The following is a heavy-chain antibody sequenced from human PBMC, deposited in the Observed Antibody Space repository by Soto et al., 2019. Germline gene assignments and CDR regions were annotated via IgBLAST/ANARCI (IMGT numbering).Heavy chain of an antibody. V-gene: IGHV1-18*01. Sequence: ASVKVSCKASGYTFTSYGISWVRQAPRQGLEWMGWISAYNGNTNYAQKLQGRVTMTTDTSTSTAYMELRSLRSDDTAVYYCAREGAYYDSSGYDDYWGQGTLVTVSS. CDR2: ISAYNGNT. D-gene: IGHD3-22*01. J-gene: IGHJ4*02. CDR1: GYTFTSYG. CDR3: AREGAYYDSSGYDDY.